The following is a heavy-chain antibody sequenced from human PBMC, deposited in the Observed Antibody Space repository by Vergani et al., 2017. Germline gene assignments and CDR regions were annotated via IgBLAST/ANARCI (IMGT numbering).Heavy chain of an antibody. D-gene: IGHD2-2*01. Sequence: QVQLVQSGAEVKKPGASVKVSCKASGYTFTSYGISWVRQAPGQGLEWMGWISAYNGNTNYAQKLQGRVTMTTDTSTSTAYMELRSLRSDDTAVYYCARDSALRVIVVVPAAIPHFDYWGQGTLVTVSS. CDR2: ISAYNGNT. CDR1: GYTFTSYG. J-gene: IGHJ4*02. CDR3: ARDSALRVIVVVPAAIPHFDY. V-gene: IGHV1-18*04.